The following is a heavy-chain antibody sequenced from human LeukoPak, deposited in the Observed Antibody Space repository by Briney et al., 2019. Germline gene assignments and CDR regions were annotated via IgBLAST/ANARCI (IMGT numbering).Heavy chain of an antibody. D-gene: IGHD1-26*01. CDR3: ARVWALSFDH. CDR1: GFTVATDH. CDR2: TCNDGRT. Sequence: GGSLRLSCAASGFTVATDHMSWVRQAPGKGLEFVSITCNDGRTSHADSVKGRFTISRDNSKNSVHLQMNSLRAEDTAVYYCARVWALSFDHWGQGALVTVSS. V-gene: IGHV3-53*01. J-gene: IGHJ4*02.